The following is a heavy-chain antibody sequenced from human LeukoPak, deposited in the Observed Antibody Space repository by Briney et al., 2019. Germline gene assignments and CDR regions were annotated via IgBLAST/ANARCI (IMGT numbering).Heavy chain of an antibody. CDR3: AKLSSSWYRVPGYYFDY. CDR1: GFTFSSYA. Sequence: GGSLRLSCAASGFTFSSYAMSWVRPAPGKGLEWVSAISGSGGSTYYADSVKGRFTISRDNSKNTLYLQMNSLRAEDTAVYYCAKLSSSWYRVPGYYFDYWGQGTLVTVSS. V-gene: IGHV3-23*01. CDR2: ISGSGGST. D-gene: IGHD6-13*01. J-gene: IGHJ4*02.